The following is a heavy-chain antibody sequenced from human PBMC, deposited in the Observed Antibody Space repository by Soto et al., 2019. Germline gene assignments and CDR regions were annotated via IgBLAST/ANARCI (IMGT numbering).Heavy chain of an antibody. J-gene: IGHJ3*02. V-gene: IGHV1-18*01. CDR1: GYTFTSCG. CDR2: ISAYNGNT. CDR3: ARDQVVVVGASRNGAIDI. Sequence: ASVKVSCKASGYTFTSCGISWVRQAPGRGLEWMGWISAYNGNTNYAQKLQGRVTMTTDTSTSTAYMELRSLRSDDTAVYYCARDQVVVVGASRNGAIDIWGQGTMGTV. D-gene: IGHD2-15*01.